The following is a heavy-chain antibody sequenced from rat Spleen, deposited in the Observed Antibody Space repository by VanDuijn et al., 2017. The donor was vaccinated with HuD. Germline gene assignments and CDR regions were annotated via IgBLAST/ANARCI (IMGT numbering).Heavy chain of an antibody. CDR2: ISNDGSST. Sequence: EVRLVESGGGLVQPGRSLKVSCAASGFSFTNYGMAWVRQAPTKGLEWVATISNDGSSTYYRDSVKGRFIISRDNAKNSLYLQMDSLRSEDTATYYCTKESSSFYFDYWGQGVMVTVSS. CDR1: GFSFTNYG. V-gene: IGHV5-29*01. J-gene: IGHJ2*01. D-gene: IGHD1-12*01. CDR3: TKESSSFYFDY.